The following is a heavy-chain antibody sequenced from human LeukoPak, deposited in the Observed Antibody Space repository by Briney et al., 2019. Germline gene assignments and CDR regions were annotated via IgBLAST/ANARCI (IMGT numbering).Heavy chain of an antibody. CDR3: ARHLWSEYHKFDY. Sequence: PGGSLRLSCAASGFTFSDYYMSWVRQAPGKGLEWVSAISGSGGSTYYADSVKGRFTISRDNSKNTLYLQMNSLRAEDTAVYYCARHLWSEYHKFDYWGQGTLVTVSS. V-gene: IGHV3-23*01. CDR1: GFTFSDYY. CDR2: ISGSGGST. J-gene: IGHJ4*02. D-gene: IGHD3-3*01.